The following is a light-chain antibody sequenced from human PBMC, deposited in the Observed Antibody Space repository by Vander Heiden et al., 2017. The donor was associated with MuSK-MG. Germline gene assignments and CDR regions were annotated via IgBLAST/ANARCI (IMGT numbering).Light chain of an antibody. Sequence: SYVLTQPPSVSVAPGQTATITCGGNNIGSESVHWYQQKPGQAPVLVVYDDSDRPSGIPERLSGSNSGNTAALTISRVEAGDEAAYYCQVWDSTSDHVVFGGGTKLTGL. CDR2: DDS. J-gene: IGLJ2*01. V-gene: IGLV3-21*02. CDR3: QVWDSTSDHVV. CDR1: NIGSES.